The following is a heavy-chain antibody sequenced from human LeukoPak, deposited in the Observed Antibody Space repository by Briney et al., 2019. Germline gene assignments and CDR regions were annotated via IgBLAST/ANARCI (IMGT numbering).Heavy chain of an antibody. CDR3: ARGRGYSYGTHFDY. D-gene: IGHD5-18*01. J-gene: IGHJ4*02. CDR2: INWNGGST. V-gene: IGHV3-20*04. Sequence: GGSLRLSCAASGFTFDDYGMSWVRQAPGKGLECVSGINWNGGSTGYADSVKGRFTISRDKAKNSLYLQMNSLRAEDTALYYCARGRGYSYGTHFDYWGQGTLVTVSS. CDR1: GFTFDDYG.